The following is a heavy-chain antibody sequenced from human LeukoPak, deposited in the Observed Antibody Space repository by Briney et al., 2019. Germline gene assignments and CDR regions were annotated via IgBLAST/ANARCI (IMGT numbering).Heavy chain of an antibody. Sequence: SETLSLTCTVSGGSISSYYWSWIRQPPGKGLEWIGYIYYSGSTNYNPSLKSRVTISVDTSKNQFSLKVSSVTAADTAVYYCARGDTALVTAFDYWGQGTLVTVSS. CDR3: ARGDTALVTAFDY. D-gene: IGHD5-18*01. CDR2: IYYSGST. CDR1: GGSISSYY. J-gene: IGHJ4*02. V-gene: IGHV4-59*01.